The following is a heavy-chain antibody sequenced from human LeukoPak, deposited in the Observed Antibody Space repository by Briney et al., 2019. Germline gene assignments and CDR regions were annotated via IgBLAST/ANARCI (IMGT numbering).Heavy chain of an antibody. V-gene: IGHV3-15*01. J-gene: IGHJ4*02. CDR2: IKSKTDGGTT. Sequence: GGSLRLSCVGSGFSFSDTWMSWVRQSPGKGLEWVGRIKSKTDGGTTDYAAPVKGRFTISRDDSKCIAYLQMNSLKTEDTAVYNCTRGREYYGSGSYSFDYWGQGTLVTVSS. CDR1: GFSFSDTW. CDR3: TRGREYYGSGSYSFDY. D-gene: IGHD3-10*01.